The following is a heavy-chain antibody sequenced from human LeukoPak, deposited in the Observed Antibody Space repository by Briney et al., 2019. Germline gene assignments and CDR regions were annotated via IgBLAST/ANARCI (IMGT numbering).Heavy chain of an antibody. CDR3: AKVRSGPTLDY. CDR1: GFTFSSYG. Sequence: GGSLRLSCAASGFTFSSYGMSWVRQAPGKGLEWVSDISGSGGSTDYADSVKGRFTISKDNSKNTVYLQMNSLRAEDTAVYYCAKVRSGPTLDYWGQGTLVTVSS. V-gene: IGHV3-23*01. CDR2: ISGSGGST. D-gene: IGHD3-3*01. J-gene: IGHJ4*02.